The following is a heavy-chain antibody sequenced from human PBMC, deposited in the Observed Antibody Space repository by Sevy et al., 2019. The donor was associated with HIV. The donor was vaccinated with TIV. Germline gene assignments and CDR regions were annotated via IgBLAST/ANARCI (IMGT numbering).Heavy chain of an antibody. CDR2: INTVGDT. J-gene: IGHJ4*02. CDR1: GFTFSIYD. Sequence: GGSLRLSCAASGFTFSIYDMHWVRQATGKGLEWVSAINTVGDTYYPGSVKGRITISRENAKNSLYLQMNSLIAGDTAVYYCARGALSGSYGGPLDYWGQGTLVTVSS. CDR3: ARGALSGSYGGPLDY. V-gene: IGHV3-13*01. D-gene: IGHD1-26*01.